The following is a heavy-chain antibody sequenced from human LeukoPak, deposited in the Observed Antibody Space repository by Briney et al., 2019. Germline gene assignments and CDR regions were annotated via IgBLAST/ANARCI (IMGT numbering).Heavy chain of an antibody. CDR2: ISGDGGTT. D-gene: IGHD4-23*01. CDR1: GFTFDDYA. V-gene: IGHV3-43*02. CDR3: AKDISVVLYYYFYGMDV. J-gene: IGHJ6*02. Sequence: GGSLRLSCAASGFTFDDYAMHWVRQAPGKGLEWVSLISGDGGTTYYADSVKGRFTISRDNSKNSLYLQMNSLRTEDTALYYCAKDISVVLYYYFYGMDVWGQGTTVTVSS.